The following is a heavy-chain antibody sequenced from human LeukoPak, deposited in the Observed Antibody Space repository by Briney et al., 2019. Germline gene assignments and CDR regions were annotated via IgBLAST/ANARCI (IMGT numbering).Heavy chain of an antibody. CDR3: ARQLYGSDY. J-gene: IGHJ4*02. D-gene: IGHD4-17*01. CDR1: GVSFSTYY. Sequence: SETLSLTCAVSGVSFSTYYWSWIRQSPEKGLEWIGEVNHSGYTNYNPSLKSQVTISVDTSKNQFSLRLNSVTAADTAVYYCARQLYGSDYWGQGTLVTVS. V-gene: IGHV4-34*01. CDR2: VNHSGYT.